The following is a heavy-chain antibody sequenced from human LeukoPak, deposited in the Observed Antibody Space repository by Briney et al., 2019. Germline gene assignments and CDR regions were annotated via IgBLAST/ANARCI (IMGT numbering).Heavy chain of an antibody. CDR2: ISSDGSKK. V-gene: IGHV3-30*04. D-gene: IGHD1-7*01. CDR3: AREILTGTYYTSPFDY. CDR1: GFIFNNYA. Sequence: GGSLRLSCAASGFIFNNYAMHWVRQAPGKGLEWVALISSDGSKKDYADSVKGRFTISRDNAKNSLYLTMNSLRADDTALYYCAREILTGTYYTSPFDYWGQGTLVTVSS. J-gene: IGHJ4*02.